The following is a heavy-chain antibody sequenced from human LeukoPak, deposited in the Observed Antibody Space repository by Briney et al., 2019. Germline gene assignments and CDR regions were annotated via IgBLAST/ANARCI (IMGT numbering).Heavy chain of an antibody. CDR2: INPNSGGT. V-gene: IGHV1-2*02. Sequence: GASVKVSCKASGYTFTGYYMHWVRQAPGQGLEWMGWINPNSGGTNYAQKFQGRVTMTRDTSISTAYMELSRLRSDDTAVYYYARSMVRGRIYQFDPWGQGTLVTVSS. D-gene: IGHD3-10*01. J-gene: IGHJ5*02. CDR1: GYTFTGYY. CDR3: ARSMVRGRIYQFDP.